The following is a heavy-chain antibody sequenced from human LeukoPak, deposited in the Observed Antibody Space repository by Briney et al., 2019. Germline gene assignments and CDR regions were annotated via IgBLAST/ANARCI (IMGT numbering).Heavy chain of an antibody. J-gene: IGHJ4*02. V-gene: IGHV4-59*08. CDR1: GGSISSYY. CDR2: IHCSGTT. CDR3: ARHVSSSWFYFDY. D-gene: IGHD6-13*01. Sequence: SETLSLTCTVSGGSISSYYWSWIRQPPGKGLEWIGYIHCSGTTNYNPSLKSRVTISVDTSKNQFSLKLSSVTAADTAVYYCARHVSSSWFYFDYWGQGTLVTVSS.